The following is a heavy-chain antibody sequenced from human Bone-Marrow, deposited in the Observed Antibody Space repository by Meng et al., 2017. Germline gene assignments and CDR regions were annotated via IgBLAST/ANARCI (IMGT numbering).Heavy chain of an antibody. CDR2: ISSSDDTI. D-gene: IGHD3-3*01. V-gene: IGHV3-48*03. CDR1: GFTFSSYE. CDR3: ARDLDFWSGLGD. Sequence: GESLKISCAASGFTFSSYEMNWVRQAPGKGLEWVSYISSSDDTIYYADSVRGRFTISRENAKNSLYLQMNSLRAEDTAVYYCARDLDFWSGLGDWGQGTLVTVSS. J-gene: IGHJ4*02.